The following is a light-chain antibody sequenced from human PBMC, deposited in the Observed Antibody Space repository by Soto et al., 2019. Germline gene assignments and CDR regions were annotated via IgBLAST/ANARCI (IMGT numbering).Light chain of an antibody. CDR2: ALS. J-gene: IGKJ4*01. V-gene: IGKV1-39*01. CDR3: QQSYSTPLT. CDR1: QPISTS. Sequence: DIQVTQSPSSLSASIGDRVIITCRASQPISTSLHWFQQKPGNAPKLLIYALSNLQSGVPSRFSGSGTGTEFTLIISSLQPEDVGNYFCQQSYSTPLTFGGGTKVQI.